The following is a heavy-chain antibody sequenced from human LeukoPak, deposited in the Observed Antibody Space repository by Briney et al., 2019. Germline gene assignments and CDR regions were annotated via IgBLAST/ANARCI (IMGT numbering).Heavy chain of an antibody. D-gene: IGHD3-10*01. CDR1: GFSFQDYT. J-gene: IGHJ4*02. Sequence: PGVSLRLSCAASGFSFQDYTMHWVRQPPGKGLEWVSQISWSGGTTYYADSVKGRFTISRDNSRNSLYLQMNSLRTEDTALYYCAKERIGGSLDYWGQGTLLTVSS. CDR2: ISWSGGTT. V-gene: IGHV3-43*01. CDR3: AKERIGGSLDY.